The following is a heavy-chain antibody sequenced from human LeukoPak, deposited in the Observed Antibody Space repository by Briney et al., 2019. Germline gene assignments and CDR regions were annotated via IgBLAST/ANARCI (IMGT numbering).Heavy chain of an antibody. J-gene: IGHJ4*02. Sequence: SETLSLTCTVSGGSISSGGYYWSWIRQHPGKGLEWIGYIYNSGSTHYNPSLKSRVTISVDTSKNQFSLKLSSVTAADTAVYYCARGSARVWFGELSSEFDYWGQGTLVTVSS. D-gene: IGHD3-10*01. CDR3: ARGSARVWFGELSSEFDY. CDR1: GGSISSGGYY. CDR2: IYNSGST. V-gene: IGHV4-31*03.